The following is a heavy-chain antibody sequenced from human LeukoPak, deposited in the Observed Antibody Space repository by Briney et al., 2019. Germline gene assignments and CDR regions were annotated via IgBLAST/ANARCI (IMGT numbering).Heavy chain of an antibody. CDR2: IKQDGSEK. Sequence: GGALRLSCAASGFTFSSYWMSWVRQAPGKGLEWVANIKQDGSEKYYVDSVKGRFTISRDNAKNSLYLQMNSLRAEDTAVYYCARTYYDFWSLYSSYFDYWGQGTLVTVSA. CDR1: GFTFSSYW. V-gene: IGHV3-7*04. CDR3: ARTYYDFWSLYSSYFDY. D-gene: IGHD3-3*01. J-gene: IGHJ4*02.